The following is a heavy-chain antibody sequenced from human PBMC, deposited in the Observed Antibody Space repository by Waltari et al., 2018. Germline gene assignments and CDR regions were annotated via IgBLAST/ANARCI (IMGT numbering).Heavy chain of an antibody. Sequence: QVQLQQWGAGLLKPSETLSLTCAAYGGSFSGYYWSWTRQPPGKGLEWIGENIHSGGTNYNPPLRSIVTISVDTSKNQFSLKRSSLTAADTAVYYCARAVVSATSPFDYWGQGTLVTVSS. V-gene: IGHV4-34*12. CDR2: NIHSGGT. J-gene: IGHJ4*02. D-gene: IGHD1-26*01. CDR3: ARAVVSATSPFDY. CDR1: GGSFSGYY.